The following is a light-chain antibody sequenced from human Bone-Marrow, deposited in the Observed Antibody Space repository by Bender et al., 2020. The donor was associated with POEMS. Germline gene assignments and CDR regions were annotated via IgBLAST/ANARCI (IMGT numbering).Light chain of an antibody. CDR2: EVT. J-gene: IGLJ1*01. CDR3: YSYAGSSRYV. CDR1: SSDVGSYNL. V-gene: IGLV2-23*02. Sequence: QSALTQPASVSGSPGQSITISCTGTSSDVGSYNLVSWYQQHPGKAPKLMIYEVTKRPSGVSNRFSGSKSGNTASLTIAGLQAEDEADYYCYSYAGSSRYVFGTGTKVTVL.